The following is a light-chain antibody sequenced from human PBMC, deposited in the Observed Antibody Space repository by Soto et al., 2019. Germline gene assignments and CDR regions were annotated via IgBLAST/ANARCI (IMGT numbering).Light chain of an antibody. Sequence: MMMTQSPATLSVSPGERVTLSCRTSHSFNSHVAFYQQKPGQAPRLLLYGASTRATGIPGRFSGSGFGTEFTLTISSLQSEDFAVYYCQQYKNWPLFGQGTRLEIK. CDR3: QQYKNWPL. CDR1: HSFNSH. J-gene: IGKJ5*01. CDR2: GAS. V-gene: IGKV3-15*01.